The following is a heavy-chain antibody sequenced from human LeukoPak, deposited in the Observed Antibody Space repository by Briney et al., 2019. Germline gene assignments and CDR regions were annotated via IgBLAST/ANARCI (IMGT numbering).Heavy chain of an antibody. CDR2: ITDSSSTT. J-gene: IGHJ4*02. Sequence: RPGGSLRLSCAASGFTFSTYSMNWVRQAPGKGLEWISYITDSSSTTYYADSVKGRFTISRDNAKNSLHLQMNSLRAEDTAVYYCARDMGKIFGVVTVFDYWGQGTLVTVSS. CDR3: ARDMGKIFGVVTVFDY. D-gene: IGHD3-3*01. CDR1: GFTFSTYS. V-gene: IGHV3-48*01.